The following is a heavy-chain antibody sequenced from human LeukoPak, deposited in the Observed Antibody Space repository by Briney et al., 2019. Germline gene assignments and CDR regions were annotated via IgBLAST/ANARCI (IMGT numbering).Heavy chain of an antibody. Sequence: GGSLRLSCAASGFTFSSYWMSWVRQAPGKGLEWVANIKQDGSEKYYVDSVKGRFTISRDNAKNSLYLQMNSLRAEDTAVYYCASIRPPSIHYAFDIWGQGTMVTVSS. CDR2: IKQDGSEK. CDR3: ASIRPPSIHYAFDI. J-gene: IGHJ3*02. CDR1: GFTFSSYW. V-gene: IGHV3-7*01.